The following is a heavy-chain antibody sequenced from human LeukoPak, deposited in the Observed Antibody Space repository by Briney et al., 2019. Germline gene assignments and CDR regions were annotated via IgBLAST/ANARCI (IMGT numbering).Heavy chain of an antibody. CDR2: ISSSSSYI. J-gene: IGHJ3*02. D-gene: IGHD1-26*01. CDR1: GFTFSSYS. Sequence: GGSLRLSCAASGFTFSSYSMNWVRQAPGKGLEWVSSISSSSSYIYYADSVKGRFTISRDNAKNSLYLQMNSLRAEDTAVYYCARDYSGSRDAFDIWGQGTMVTVSS. CDR3: ARDYSGSRDAFDI. V-gene: IGHV3-21*01.